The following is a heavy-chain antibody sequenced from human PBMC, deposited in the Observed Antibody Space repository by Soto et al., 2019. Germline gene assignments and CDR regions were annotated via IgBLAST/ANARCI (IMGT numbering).Heavy chain of an antibody. CDR1: GFTFSSYE. CDR2: ISSSGSTI. CDR3: ARDAAAAGTPYYYYYYGMDV. Sequence: EVQLVESGGGLVQPGGSLRLSCAASGFTFSSYEMNWVRQAPGKGLEWVSCISSSGSTIYYADSVKGRFTISRDNAKNSLYLQMNSLRAEDTAVYYCARDAAAAGTPYYYYYYGMDVWGQGTTVTVSS. D-gene: IGHD6-13*01. V-gene: IGHV3-48*03. J-gene: IGHJ6*02.